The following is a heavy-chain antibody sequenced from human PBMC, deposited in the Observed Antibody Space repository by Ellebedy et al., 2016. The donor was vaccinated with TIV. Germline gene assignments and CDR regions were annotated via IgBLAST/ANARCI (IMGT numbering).Heavy chain of an antibody. CDR1: GFAFSRHA. CDR2: IWYDGSNK. D-gene: IGHD2-2*01. J-gene: IGHJ6*02. V-gene: IGHV3-33*08. CDR3: ARDIVVVPAARRPYYYSGMDV. Sequence: GESLKISCAASGFAFSRHAAHWVRQAPGKGLEWLAQIWYDGSNKYYADSVRGRFTISRDNAKNSLSLQMSSLRVEDTAVYYCARDIVVVPAARRPYYYSGMDVWGQGTTVTVSS.